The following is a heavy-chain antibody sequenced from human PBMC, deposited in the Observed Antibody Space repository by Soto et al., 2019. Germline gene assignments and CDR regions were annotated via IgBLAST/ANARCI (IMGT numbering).Heavy chain of an antibody. J-gene: IGHJ4*03. Sequence: GGSLRLSCVASGFKFDDYAMHWVRQAPGKGLEWVSGMYWKGEIIGYADSVKGRFTISRDNAKNSLYLQLNSLRAEDTAFYYCVKDGGNIAVRYFDSWGQGTLVTVSS. CDR2: MYWKGEII. CDR1: GFKFDDYA. D-gene: IGHD6-19*01. V-gene: IGHV3-9*01. CDR3: VKDGGNIAVRYFDS.